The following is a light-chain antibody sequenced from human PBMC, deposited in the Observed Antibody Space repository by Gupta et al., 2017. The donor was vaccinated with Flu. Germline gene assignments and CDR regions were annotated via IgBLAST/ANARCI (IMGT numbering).Light chain of an antibody. CDR2: EGS. J-gene: IGLJ2*01. CDR1: SSDVGSYNL. Sequence: QFALTQPASVSGSPGQSITISCTGTSSDVGSYNLVSWYQQHPGKAPKLMIYEGSKRPSGVSNRFSGSKSGNTASLTISGLQAEDEADYYCCSYAGSSNVFGGGTKLTVL. V-gene: IGLV2-23*01. CDR3: CSYAGSSNV.